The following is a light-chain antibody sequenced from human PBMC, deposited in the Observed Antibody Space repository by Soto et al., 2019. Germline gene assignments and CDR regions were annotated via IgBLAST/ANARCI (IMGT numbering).Light chain of an antibody. CDR3: QQYNSWLWT. V-gene: IGKV3-15*01. CDR2: GAS. CDR1: QSVSSK. Sequence: EFVLTQSPGTLSLSPGERATLSCRASQSVSSKLAWYQQKPGQAPRLLIYGASTRATGIPARFSGSGSGTEFTLIISSLQSEDSAVYYCQQYNSWLWTFGQGTKVDIK. J-gene: IGKJ1*01.